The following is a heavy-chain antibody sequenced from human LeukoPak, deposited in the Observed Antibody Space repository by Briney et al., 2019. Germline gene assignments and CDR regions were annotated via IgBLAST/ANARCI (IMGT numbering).Heavy chain of an antibody. CDR2: IYYSGST. J-gene: IGHJ4*02. V-gene: IGHV4-59*01. Sequence: SETLSLTCTVSGGSLSSYYWSWIRQPPGQGLEWIGYIYYSGSTNYNPSLKSRVTISVDTSKNQFTLKLSSVTAADTAVYYCARGRYGWLPFDYWGQGTLVTVSS. CDR3: ARGRYGWLPFDY. CDR1: GGSLSSYY. D-gene: IGHD3-16*01.